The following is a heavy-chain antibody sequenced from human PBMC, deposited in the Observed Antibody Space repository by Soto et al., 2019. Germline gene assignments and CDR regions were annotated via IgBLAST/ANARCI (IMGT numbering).Heavy chain of an antibody. CDR2: IIPIFGTA. CDR1: GGTFSSYA. Sequence: QVQLVQSGAEVKKPGSSVKVSCKASGGTFSSYAISWVRQAPGQGLEWMGGIIPIFGTANYAQKFQGRVTITADESTITAYMELSSLRSEDTAVYYCARSYYDYVWGSYRPDYYFDYWGQGTLVTVSS. J-gene: IGHJ4*02. V-gene: IGHV1-69*01. CDR3: ARSYYDYVWGSYRPDYYFDY. D-gene: IGHD3-16*02.